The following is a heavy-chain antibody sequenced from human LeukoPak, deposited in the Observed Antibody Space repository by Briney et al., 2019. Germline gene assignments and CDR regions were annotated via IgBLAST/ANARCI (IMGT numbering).Heavy chain of an antibody. D-gene: IGHD1-1*01. V-gene: IGHV4-61*02. CDR1: GGSISSGSYY. CDR3: ARVIELRYGYYYYYMDV. CDR2: IYTSGST. J-gene: IGHJ6*03. Sequence: SETLSLTCTVSGGSISSGSYYWSWIRQPAGKGLEWIGRIYTSGSTNYNPSLKSRVTISVDTSKNQFSLKLSSVTAADTAVYYCARVIELRYGYYYYYMDVWGKGTTVTVSS.